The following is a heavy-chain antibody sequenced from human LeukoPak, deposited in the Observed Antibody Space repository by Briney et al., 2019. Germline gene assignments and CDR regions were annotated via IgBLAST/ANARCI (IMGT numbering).Heavy chain of an antibody. D-gene: IGHD5-24*01. CDR2: IRGSGGSK. CDR3: AKDRHAQEVEVFDI. Sequence: GGSLRLSCAASGFTFSSYAMSWVRQAPGKGLEWASAIRGSGGSKYYAASVKGRFTTPGDNSKNPLYLQMKSLRAWATAVYYCAKDRHAQEVEVFDIGGKGTRVTVSS. J-gene: IGHJ3*02. CDR1: GFTFSSYA. V-gene: IGHV3-23*01.